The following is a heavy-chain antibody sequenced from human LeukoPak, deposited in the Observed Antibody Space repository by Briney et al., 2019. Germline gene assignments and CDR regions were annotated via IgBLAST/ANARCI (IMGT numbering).Heavy chain of an antibody. CDR2: INPNSGGT. J-gene: IGHJ4*02. D-gene: IGHD2-2*01. CDR1: GYTFTGYY. CDR3: ARAPYCSSTSCSHFDY. V-gene: IGHV1-2*02. Sequence: GASVKVSCKASGYTFTGYYMHWVRQAPGQGLEWMGWINPNSGGTSYAQKFQGRVTMTRDTSISTAYMELSRLRSDDTAVYYCARAPYCSSTSCSHFDYWGQGTLVTVSS.